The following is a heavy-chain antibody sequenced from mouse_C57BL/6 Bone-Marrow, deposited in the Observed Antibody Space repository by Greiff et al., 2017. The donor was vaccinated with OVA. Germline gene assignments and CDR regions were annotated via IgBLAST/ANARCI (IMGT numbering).Heavy chain of an antibody. D-gene: IGHD1-1*01. CDR2: IDPSDSYT. Sequence: VQLQQPGAELVMPGASVKLSCKASGYTFTSYWMHWVKQRPGQGLEWIGEIDPSDSYTNYNQKFKGKSTLTVDKSSSTAYMQRSSLTSEDSAVYYCARPYYGSSYGAMDYWGQGTSVTVSS. V-gene: IGHV1-69*01. J-gene: IGHJ4*01. CDR1: GYTFTSYW. CDR3: ARPYYGSSYGAMDY.